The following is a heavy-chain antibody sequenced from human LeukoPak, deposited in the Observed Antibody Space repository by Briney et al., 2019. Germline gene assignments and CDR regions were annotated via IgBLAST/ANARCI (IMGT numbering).Heavy chain of an antibody. D-gene: IGHD5-12*01. J-gene: IGHJ4*02. V-gene: IGHV3-23*01. CDR3: AKGPQLYSGYHPDY. CDR1: GFTFSSAA. Sequence: QSGGSLRLSCAASGFTFSSAAMTWVRQAPGKGLEWVSTITGSDDATYYADSVKGRFTISRDFSRNTVGLQMNSLRTEDTAIYYCAKGPQLYSGYHPDYWGQGTLVTVSS. CDR2: ITGSDDAT.